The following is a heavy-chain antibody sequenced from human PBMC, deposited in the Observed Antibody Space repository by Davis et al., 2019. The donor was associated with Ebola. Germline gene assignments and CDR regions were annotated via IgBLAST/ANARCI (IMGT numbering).Heavy chain of an antibody. CDR2: INHSGST. Sequence: SETLSLTCAVYGESFSGFYWTWIRQPPGKGLEWIGEINHSGSTNYNPSLKSRVTISVDTSKNQFSLKLSSVTAADTAVYYCARFAVVYYYYMDVWGKGTTVTVSS. D-gene: IGHD5-18*01. CDR1: GESFSGFY. CDR3: ARFAVVYYYYMDV. J-gene: IGHJ6*03. V-gene: IGHV4-34*01.